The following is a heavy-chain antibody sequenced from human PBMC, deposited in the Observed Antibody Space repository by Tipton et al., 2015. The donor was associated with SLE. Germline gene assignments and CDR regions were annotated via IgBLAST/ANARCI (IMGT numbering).Heavy chain of an antibody. CDR3: ARVGYDFPFDP. CDR2: IKQDGSQK. J-gene: IGHJ5*02. V-gene: IGHV3-7*01. Sequence: SLRLSCSASGFTFSTYWMSWVRQAPGKGLEWVANIKQDGSQKYYVDSVKGRFTISRDNAKNSLYLQMNSLRVEDTAVYYCARVGYDFPFDPWGQGTLVTVSS. D-gene: IGHD3-3*01. CDR1: GFTFSTYW.